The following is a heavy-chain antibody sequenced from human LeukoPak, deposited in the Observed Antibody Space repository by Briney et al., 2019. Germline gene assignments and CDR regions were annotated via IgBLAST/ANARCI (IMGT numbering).Heavy chain of an antibody. CDR3: ARDRTGPDAFDI. CDR2: ISSTSSYI. V-gene: IGHV3-21*01. Sequence: GGSLRLSYAASGFIFSTYSMSWVRQAPGKGLEWVSSISSTSSYIYYADSVKGRFTFSRDNAKNSLYLQINSLRVEDTAVYYCARDRTGPDAFDIWGQGTMVTVSS. CDR1: GFIFSTYS. J-gene: IGHJ3*02.